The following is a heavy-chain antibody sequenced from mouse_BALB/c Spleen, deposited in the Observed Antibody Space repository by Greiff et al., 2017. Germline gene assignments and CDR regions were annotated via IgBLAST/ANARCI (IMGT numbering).Heavy chain of an antibody. Sequence: VMLVESGAELMKPGASVKISCKATGYTFSSYWIEWVKQRPGHGLEWIGEILPGSGSTNYNEKFKGKATFTADTSSNTAYMQLSSLTSEDSAVYYCARSTMITTSSYWGQGTLVTVSA. V-gene: IGHV1-9*01. J-gene: IGHJ3*01. D-gene: IGHD2-4*01. CDR3: ARSTMITTSSY. CDR1: GYTFSSYW. CDR2: ILPGSGST.